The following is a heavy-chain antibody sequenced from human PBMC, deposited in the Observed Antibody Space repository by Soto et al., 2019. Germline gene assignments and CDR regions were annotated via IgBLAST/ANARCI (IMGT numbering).Heavy chain of an antibody. J-gene: IGHJ6*02. CDR3: ARDHVYVGELSYGMDV. V-gene: IGHV1-8*01. CDR1: GYTFTSYD. D-gene: IGHD3-16*02. Sequence: ASVKVSCKASGYTFTSYDINWVRQATGQGLEWMGWMNPNSGNTGYAQKFQGRVTMTRNTSISTAYMELSSLRSEDTAVYYCARDHVYVGELSYGMDVWGQGTTVTVSS. CDR2: MNPNSGNT.